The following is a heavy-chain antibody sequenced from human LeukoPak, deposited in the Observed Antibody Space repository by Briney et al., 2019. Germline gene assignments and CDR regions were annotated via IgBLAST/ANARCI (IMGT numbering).Heavy chain of an antibody. J-gene: IGHJ4*02. D-gene: IGHD3-22*01. CDR2: ISSSSSYI. Sequence: GGSLRLSCAASGFTFSSYSMNWVRQAPGKGLEWVSSISSSSSYIYYADSVKGRFTISRDNAKNPLYLQMNSLRAEDTAVYYCARDRSPSYYDSSGYSDYWGQGTLVTVSS. V-gene: IGHV3-21*01. CDR3: ARDRSPSYYDSSGYSDY. CDR1: GFTFSSYS.